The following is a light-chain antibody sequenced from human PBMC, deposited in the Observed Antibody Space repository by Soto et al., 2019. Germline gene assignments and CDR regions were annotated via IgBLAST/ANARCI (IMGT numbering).Light chain of an antibody. CDR3: SSYTSSTTWV. J-gene: IGLJ3*02. V-gene: IGLV2-14*01. CDR1: SSDVGAYNY. Sequence: QSVLTQPASASGSPGQSITISCTGTSSDVGAYNYVSWYQQHPGKAPKPMIYEVSYRPSGVSDRFSGSRSGNTASLTISGLQAEDESDYYCSSYTSSTTWVFGGGTKVTVL. CDR2: EVS.